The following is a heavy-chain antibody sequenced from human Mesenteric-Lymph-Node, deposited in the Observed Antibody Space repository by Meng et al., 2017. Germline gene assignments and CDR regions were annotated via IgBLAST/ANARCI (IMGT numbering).Heavy chain of an antibody. D-gene: IGHD2/OR15-2a*01. V-gene: IGHV3-11*04. CDR1: GFTFSDYY. Sequence: QVRVFEARVGLGRVGGPLRLSCAASGFTFSDYYMTWIRQPPGQGLEWIASISPTGGSLYYADSVKGRFSISRDNAKISLSLQMNSLRVEDTAVYYCARDHGFLNWFDPWGQGTLVTVSS. CDR3: ARDHGFLNWFDP. J-gene: IGHJ5*02. CDR2: ISPTGGSL.